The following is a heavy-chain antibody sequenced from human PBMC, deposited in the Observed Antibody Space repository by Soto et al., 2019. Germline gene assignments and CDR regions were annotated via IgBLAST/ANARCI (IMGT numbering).Heavy chain of an antibody. CDR2: ISPSTGKA. V-gene: IGHV1-18*01. J-gene: IGHJ3*01. CDR3: ARDQTKLLNDAYDL. D-gene: IGHD2-21*01. Sequence: QVQLVQSGADVKKPGASVKLSCKASGYTFMHYDIGWVRQAPGQGPEWLGRISPSTGKADYPQKFQGRVTMTTDTSTTTAYMEMRSLRPDDTAVYYCARDQTKLLNDAYDLWGQGTMVTVSS. CDR1: GYTFMHYD.